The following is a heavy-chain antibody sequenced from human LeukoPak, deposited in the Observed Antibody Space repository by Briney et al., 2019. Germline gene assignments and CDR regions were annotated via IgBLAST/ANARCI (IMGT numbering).Heavy chain of an antibody. V-gene: IGHV4-39*01. D-gene: IGHD3-3*01. Sequence: SETLSLTCTVSGGSISSSSYYWGWIRQPPGKGLEWIGGIHYSGNTYYNPSLKSRVTISIDTSKNQFSLKLSSVTAADTAVYYCARLGAGPTYYDFWSGYSSFYFDYWGQGTLVTVSS. CDR3: ARLGAGPTYYDFWSGYSSFYFDY. CDR2: IHYSGNT. CDR1: GGSISSSSYY. J-gene: IGHJ4*02.